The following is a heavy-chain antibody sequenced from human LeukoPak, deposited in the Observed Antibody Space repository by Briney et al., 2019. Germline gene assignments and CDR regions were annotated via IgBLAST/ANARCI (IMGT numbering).Heavy chain of an antibody. V-gene: IGHV3-30*04. J-gene: IGHJ4*02. Sequence: PGGSLRLSCAASGFIFSSYAMHWVRQAPGKGLEWVVVISYDGSNRYYANSVKGRFTISGDNSKNTLYLQMNSLRAEDTAVYYCARELQRTFDYWGQGTLVTVSS. CDR2: ISYDGSNR. CDR3: ARELQRTFDY. CDR1: GFIFSSYA.